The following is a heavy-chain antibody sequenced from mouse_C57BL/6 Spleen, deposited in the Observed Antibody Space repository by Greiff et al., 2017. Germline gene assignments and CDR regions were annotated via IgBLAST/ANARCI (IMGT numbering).Heavy chain of an antibody. Sequence: QVQLKESGAELVRPGTSVKVSCKASGYAFTNYLIEWVKQRPGQGLEWIGVINPGSGGTNYNEKFKGKATLTVAKSSSTAYMQLSSLTSEDSAVYCCERSLNSNYEAMDYWGQGTSVTVSS. D-gene: IGHD2-5*01. CDR1: GYAFTNYL. CDR3: ERSLNSNYEAMDY. V-gene: IGHV1-54*01. CDR2: INPGSGGT. J-gene: IGHJ4*01.